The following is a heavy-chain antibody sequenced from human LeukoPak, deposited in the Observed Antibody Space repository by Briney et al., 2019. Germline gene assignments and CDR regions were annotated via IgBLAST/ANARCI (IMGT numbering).Heavy chain of an antibody. CDR3: ARDDYNRH. Sequence: GGSLRLSCAASGFTFSSYAMSWVRQAPGKGLEWVSGIRSDGSSTTYADSVKGRFTISRDNTKNTLYLQMNSLRADDTAVYYCARDDYNRHWGQGTLVTVSS. CDR2: IRSDGSST. CDR1: GFTFSSYA. J-gene: IGHJ4*02. V-gene: IGHV3-74*01. D-gene: IGHD4-11*01.